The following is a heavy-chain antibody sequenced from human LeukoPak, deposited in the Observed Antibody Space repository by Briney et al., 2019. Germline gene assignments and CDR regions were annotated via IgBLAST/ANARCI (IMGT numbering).Heavy chain of an antibody. J-gene: IGHJ4*02. D-gene: IGHD6-19*01. CDR2: IIPILGIA. V-gene: IGHV1-69*04. Sequence: SVKVSCKASGGTFSSYAISWVRQAPGQGLEWMGRIIPILGIANYAQKFQGRVTITADKSTSTAYMELSSLRSEDTAVYYCARDRAVAGTDFDYWGQGTLVTVSS. CDR3: ARDRAVAGTDFDY. CDR1: GGTFSSYA.